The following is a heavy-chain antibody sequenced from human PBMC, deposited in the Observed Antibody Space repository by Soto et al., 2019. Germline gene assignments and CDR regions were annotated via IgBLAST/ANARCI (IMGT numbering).Heavy chain of an antibody. CDR3: VRKVLGSISRPEYWYFDL. CDR1: GFTFINHA. J-gene: IGHJ2*01. D-gene: IGHD3-16*01. V-gene: IGHV3-23*01. Sequence: EVQLLESGGGLVQPGGSLRLSCVGSGFTFINHAMKWVRQAPGKGLVWVSGINGGGDKTFDADCVKGRFTISRDNSKKEVNVQMNSLRAYETAVYYCVRKVLGSISRPEYWYFDLWGLVTLVTVYS. CDR2: INGGGDKT.